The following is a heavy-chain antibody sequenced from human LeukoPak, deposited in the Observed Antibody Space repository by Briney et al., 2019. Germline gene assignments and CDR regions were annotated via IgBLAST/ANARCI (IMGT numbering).Heavy chain of an antibody. J-gene: IGHJ6*02. CDR2: ISYDGSNK. CDR3: ARDHRDLYYYYGMDV. D-gene: IGHD2-21*02. Sequence: GGSLRLSCAASGFTFSSYAMHWVRQAPGKGLEWVAVISYDGSNKYYADSVKGRFTISRDNSKNTLYLQMNSLRAEDTAVYYCARDHRDLYYYYGMDVWGQGTTVTVSS. CDR1: GFTFSSYA. V-gene: IGHV3-30*14.